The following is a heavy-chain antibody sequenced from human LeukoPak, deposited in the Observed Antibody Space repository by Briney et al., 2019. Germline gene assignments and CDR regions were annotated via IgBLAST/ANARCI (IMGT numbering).Heavy chain of an antibody. J-gene: IGHJ4*02. CDR1: GFTFTSYS. CDR3: ARDRHGDYASEY. Sequence: PGGSLRLSCVASGFTFTSYSMNWVRQAPGKGLEWVSYISSSSSTIYYADSVKGRFTISRDNAQNSLYLQMNSLRDEDTVVYYCARDRHGDYASEYWGQGTLVTVSS. V-gene: IGHV3-48*02. D-gene: IGHD4-17*01. CDR2: ISSSSSTI.